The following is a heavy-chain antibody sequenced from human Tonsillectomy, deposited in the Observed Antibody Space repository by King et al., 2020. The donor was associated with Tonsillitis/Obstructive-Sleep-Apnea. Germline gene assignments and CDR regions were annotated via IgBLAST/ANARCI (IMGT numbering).Heavy chain of an antibody. CDR3: AKENDFWSGYTDY. J-gene: IGHJ4*02. CDR1: GFTFSSYA. CDR2: FCGGGGRN. V-gene: IGHV3-23*04. Sequence: EVQLVESGGGLVQPGGSWRPSCAASGFTFSSYAMIWVRQAPGKGREGVSAFCGGGGRNNYAAAVKGRFPFSGDNSKNTLYLQMNSLRAEDTAVYYCAKENDFWSGYTDYWGQGTLVTVAS. D-gene: IGHD3-3*01.